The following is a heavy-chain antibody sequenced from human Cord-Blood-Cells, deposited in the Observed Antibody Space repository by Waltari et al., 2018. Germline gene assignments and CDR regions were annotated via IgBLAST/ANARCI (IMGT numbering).Heavy chain of an antibody. CDR2: IIPIFGTA. J-gene: IGHJ3*02. Sequence: QVQLVQSGAEVKKPGSSVKVSCKASGGTFSSYAISWVRQAPGQGLEWMGGIIPIFGTANYAQKFQGRVTITADESTSTAYMELSSLRSEDTAVYYCASGYCSSTSCYHLDAFDIWGQGTMVTVSS. CDR3: ASGYCSSTSCYHLDAFDI. CDR1: GGTFSSYA. D-gene: IGHD2-2*03. V-gene: IGHV1-69*01.